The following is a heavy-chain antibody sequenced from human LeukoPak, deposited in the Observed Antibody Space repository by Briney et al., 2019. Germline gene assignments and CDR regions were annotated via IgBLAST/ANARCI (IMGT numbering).Heavy chain of an antibody. J-gene: IGHJ4*02. CDR3: AKGSITGTYFDL. CDR1: GFTFSIYA. CDR2: ISGSGGST. Sequence: PRGSLRLSCAASGFTFSIYAMSWVRQAPGKGLEWVSVISGSGGSTYYADSVKGRFTISRDTSKNTLYMQMNSLRAEDTAVYYCAKGSITGTYFDLWGQGTLVTVSS. D-gene: IGHD1-20*01. V-gene: IGHV3-23*01.